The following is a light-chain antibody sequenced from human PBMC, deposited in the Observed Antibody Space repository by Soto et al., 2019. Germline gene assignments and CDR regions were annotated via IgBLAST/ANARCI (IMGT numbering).Light chain of an antibody. Sequence: QSALTQPRSVSGSPGQSVTISCTGTSSDVGYYDFVSWYQHHPGKAPKLMIFDVSARPSGVPDRFSGSKFGNTASLTISGLQAEDEADYFRCSYAGTYNPLFGGGTKLTVL. J-gene: IGLJ2*01. CDR2: DVS. CDR1: SSDVGYYDF. V-gene: IGLV2-11*01. CDR3: CSYAGTYNPL.